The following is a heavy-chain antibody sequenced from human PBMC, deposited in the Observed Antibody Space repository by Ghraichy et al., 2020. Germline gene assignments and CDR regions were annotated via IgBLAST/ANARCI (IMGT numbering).Heavy chain of an antibody. CDR3: ARVGQYSGSYLALDI. V-gene: IGHV3-23*01. CDR2: ISASGGST. J-gene: IGHJ3*02. CDR1: GSTFRSYA. Sequence: GGSLRLSCAAVGSTFRSYAMSWVRQAPGNGLEWVSTISASGGSTYYADSVKGRFTISRDNSKKTLFLQMKSLRAEDMALYYCARVGQYSGSYLALDIWGQGTMVTVSS. D-gene: IGHD1-26*01.